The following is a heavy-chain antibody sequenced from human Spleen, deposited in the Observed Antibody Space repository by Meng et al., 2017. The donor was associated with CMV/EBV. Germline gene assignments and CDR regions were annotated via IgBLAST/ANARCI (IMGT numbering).Heavy chain of an antibody. CDR1: GFTVSSFA. CDR2: ITGSGGST. V-gene: IGHV3-23*01. Sequence: GESLKISCVASGFTVSSFAMSWVRQAPGKGLEWDSAITGSGGSTYYADSVKGRFTISRDNSKNTLYLQMNNLRAEDTAVYYCARDMVVARMVATWARDDYYGMDVWGQGTTVTVSS. D-gene: IGHD5-12*01. J-gene: IGHJ6*02. CDR3: ARDMVVARMVATWARDDYYGMDV.